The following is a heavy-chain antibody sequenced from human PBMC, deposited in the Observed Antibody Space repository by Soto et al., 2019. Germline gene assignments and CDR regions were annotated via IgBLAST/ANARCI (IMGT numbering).Heavy chain of an antibody. D-gene: IGHD5-12*01. CDR1: GGSISSGGYY. J-gene: IGHJ6*02. V-gene: IGHV4-31*03. CDR2: IYYSGST. CDR3: AGGSRRDGYNRNGMDV. Sequence: QVQLQESGPGPVKPSQTLSLTCTVSGGSISSGGYYWSWIRQHPGKGLEWIGYIYYSGSTYYNPSLKSRVTISVDTSKNQFSLKLSSVTAADTAVYYCAGGSRRDGYNRNGMDVWGQGTTVTVSS.